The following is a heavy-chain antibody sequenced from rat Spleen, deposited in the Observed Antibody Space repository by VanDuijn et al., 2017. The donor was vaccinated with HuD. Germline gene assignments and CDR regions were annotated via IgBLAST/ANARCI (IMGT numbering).Heavy chain of an antibody. D-gene: IGHD5-1*01. CDR2: ISPSGGST. CDR3: TRVVGNWGVMDA. J-gene: IGHJ4*01. CDR1: GFTFSNYG. Sequence: EVQLVESGGGLVQPGRSLKLSCAVSGFTFSNYGLHWIRQAPTKGLEWVASISPSGGSTYYPDSVKGRFTISRDNAKSTLYLQMNSLRSEDTATYYCTRVVGNWGVMDAWGQGASVTVSS. V-gene: IGHV5-19*01.